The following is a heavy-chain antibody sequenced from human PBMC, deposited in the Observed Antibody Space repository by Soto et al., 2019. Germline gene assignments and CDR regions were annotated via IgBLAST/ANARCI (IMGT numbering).Heavy chain of an antibody. CDR2: INPSDDAT. CDR3: ARDLTREGDYYARSGYYLDY. D-gene: IGHD3-22*01. V-gene: IGHV1-46*01. CDR1: GYTFTRYY. Sequence: ASVKVSCKASGYTFTRYYMHWVRQAPGQGLEWMGIINPSDDATSYAEKFQGRLTMTKVTSTSTVYMEMSSPRSEDTAVYYCARDLTREGDYYARSGYYLDYWGQGTLVTVSS. J-gene: IGHJ4*02.